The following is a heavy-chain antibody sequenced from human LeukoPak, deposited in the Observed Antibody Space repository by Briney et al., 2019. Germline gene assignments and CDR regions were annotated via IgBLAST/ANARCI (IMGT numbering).Heavy chain of an antibody. CDR3: ASDCSVRFEC. CDR1: GFTFSSYA. J-gene: IGHJ4*01. D-gene: IGHD3-10*02. V-gene: IGHV3-64*01. CDR2: ISSNGGST. Sequence: GGSLRLSCAASGFTFSSYAMHWVRQAPGKGLEYVSAISSNGGSTYYANSVKGRFTISRDNSKNTLYLQMGSLRAEDMAVYYGASDCSVRFECLGHGALVTVSS.